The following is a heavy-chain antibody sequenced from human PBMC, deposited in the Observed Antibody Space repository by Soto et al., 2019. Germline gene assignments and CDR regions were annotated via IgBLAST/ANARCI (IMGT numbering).Heavy chain of an antibody. CDR1: GYIFTSYW. V-gene: IGHV5-51*01. J-gene: IGHJ3*02. Sequence: PGESLKISCKGSGYIFTSYWIAWVRQMPGKGLEWMGIIYPGDSDTRYSPSFQGQVTISVDKSISTADLQWSSLKASDTATYYCARRGYCSGGSCHSAAFDIWGQGTMVTVSS. D-gene: IGHD2-15*01. CDR3: ARRGYCSGGSCHSAAFDI. CDR2: IYPGDSDT.